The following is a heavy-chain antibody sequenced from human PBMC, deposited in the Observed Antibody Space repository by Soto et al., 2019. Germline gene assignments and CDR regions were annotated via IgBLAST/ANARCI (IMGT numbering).Heavy chain of an antibody. Sequence: EVQLVESGGGLVQPGGSLRLSCAASGFTFSSYSMNWVRQAPGEGMEWVSYISSSSSTIYYADSVKGRFTISRDNDKNELDLQMNRRRDGDTAVYYCARYLYSYGDGWFHPWSQGSMVTVS. J-gene: IGHJ5*02. V-gene: IGHV3-48*02. D-gene: IGHD5-18*01. CDR3: ARYLYSYGDGWFHP. CDR2: ISSSSSTI. CDR1: GFTFSSYS.